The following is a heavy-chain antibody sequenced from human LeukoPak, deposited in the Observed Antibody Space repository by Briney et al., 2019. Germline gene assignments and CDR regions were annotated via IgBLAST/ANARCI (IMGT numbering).Heavy chain of an antibody. CDR1: GGSITGSSYY. D-gene: IGHD3-10*01. J-gene: IGHJ4*02. CDR3: ARHYGR. CDR2: IYYSGST. V-gene: IGHV4-39*01. Sequence: SETLSLTCTVSGGSITGSSYYWGWLRQPPGKGLEGIESIYYSGSTDYTPSLKRRVTISVDTSKNQFSLKLNSVTATDTAVYYFARHYGRWGQGTLVTVST.